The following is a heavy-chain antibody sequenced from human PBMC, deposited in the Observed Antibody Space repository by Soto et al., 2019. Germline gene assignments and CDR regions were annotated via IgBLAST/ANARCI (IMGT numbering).Heavy chain of an antibody. V-gene: IGHV3-30*18. J-gene: IGHJ6*02. CDR2: ISYDGSNK. CDR1: GFTFSSYG. Sequence: QVQLVESGGGVVQPGRSLRLSCAASGFTFSSYGMHWVRQAPGKGLEWVADISYDGSNKYYADSVKGRFTISRDNSKNPLYLQLSSLRAEDTAVYYCAKDPYNWNDFYYYFGMDVWGPGTPVTVSS. D-gene: IGHD1-20*01. CDR3: AKDPYNWNDFYYYFGMDV.